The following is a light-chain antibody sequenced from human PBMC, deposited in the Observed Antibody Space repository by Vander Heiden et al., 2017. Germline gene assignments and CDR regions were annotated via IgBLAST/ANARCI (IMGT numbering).Light chain of an antibody. Sequence: DLQATQSPSSLSASVGDRVTITCRASQDIRNYLVWYQQKPGKVPKVLIYGASIIHSGVPSRFSGSGSGTDFTLTISSLQPEDVATYYCQKYDSAPPWTFGQGTKVEIK. CDR2: GAS. V-gene: IGKV1-27*01. J-gene: IGKJ1*01. CDR1: QDIRNY. CDR3: QKYDSAPPWT.